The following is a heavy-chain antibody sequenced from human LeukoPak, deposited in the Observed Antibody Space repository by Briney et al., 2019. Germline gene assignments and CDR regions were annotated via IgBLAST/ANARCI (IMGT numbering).Heavy chain of an antibody. CDR2: ISGRGANT. Sequence: PGGSLRLSCATSGFTFTNYAMSWVRQAPGKGLEWVSSISGRGANTHYADSVKGRFTISGDYSKNTLNLQMNSLRAEDTAVYYCAKSGRVFDTSGYYWFPNWGQGILVTVSS. D-gene: IGHD3-22*01. V-gene: IGHV3-23*01. CDR3: AKSGRVFDTSGYYWFPN. J-gene: IGHJ4*02. CDR1: GFTFTNYA.